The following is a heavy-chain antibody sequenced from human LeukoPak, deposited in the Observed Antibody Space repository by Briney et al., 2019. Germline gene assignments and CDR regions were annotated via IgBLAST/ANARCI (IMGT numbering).Heavy chain of an antibody. V-gene: IGHV1-46*01. J-gene: IGHJ6*03. Sequence: ASVKVSCKASGYTFTSYYMHWVRQAPGQGLEWMGIINPSGGSTSYAQKFQGRVTMTRDMSTSTVYMELSSLRSEDTAVYYCARLIWVTGYYYYYMDVWGKGTTVTVSS. CDR3: ARLIWVTGYYYYYMDV. CDR2: INPSGGST. D-gene: IGHD2-21*02. CDR1: GYTFTSYY.